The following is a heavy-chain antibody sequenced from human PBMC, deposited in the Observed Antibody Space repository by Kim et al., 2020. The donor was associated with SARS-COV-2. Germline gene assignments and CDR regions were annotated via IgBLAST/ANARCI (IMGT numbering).Heavy chain of an antibody. D-gene: IGHD4-17*01. V-gene: IGHV3-33*06. CDR3: AKAPADGDYYY. CDR1: GFIFRNYG. J-gene: IGHJ4*02. Sequence: GGSLRLSCAASGFIFRNYGMHWVRQAPGKGLEWVAVIWYDGSIKYYADSVKGRFTISRDNSNTLYLQMNSLRAEDTAVYYCAKAPADGDYYYWGQGTLVTVSS. CDR2: IWYDGSIK.